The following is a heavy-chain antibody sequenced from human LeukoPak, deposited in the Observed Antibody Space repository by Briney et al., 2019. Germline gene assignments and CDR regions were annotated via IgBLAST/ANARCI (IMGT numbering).Heavy chain of an antibody. CDR3: ARTSGYDDYYYYGMDV. Sequence: SETLSLTCTVSGGSVSSSSYYWDWIRQPPGMGLEWIGSIYYTGNTYYNPSLKSRVTISVDTSKNQFSLKVRSVTAADTAVHYCARTSGYDDYYYYGMDVWGQGTTVTVSS. J-gene: IGHJ6*02. CDR1: GGSVSSSSYY. D-gene: IGHD5-12*01. V-gene: IGHV4-39*01. CDR2: IYYTGNT.